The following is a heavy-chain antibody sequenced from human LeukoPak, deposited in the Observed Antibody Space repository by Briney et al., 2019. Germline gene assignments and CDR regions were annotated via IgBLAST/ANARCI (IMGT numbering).Heavy chain of an antibody. CDR2: IGSGGDT. V-gene: IGHV3-13*04. Sequence: GGSLRLSCAASGFTFSNYDMHWVHQATGKGLEWVSGIGSGGDTNYPGSVKGRFTISRENAKNSLYLQMNSLRAGDTAVYYCARGVPGGLDYWGQGTLVTVSS. CDR1: GFTFSNYD. D-gene: IGHD3-10*01. CDR3: ARGVPGGLDY. J-gene: IGHJ4*02.